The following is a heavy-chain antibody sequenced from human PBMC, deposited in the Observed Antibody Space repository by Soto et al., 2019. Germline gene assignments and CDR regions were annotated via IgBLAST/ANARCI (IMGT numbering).Heavy chain of an antibody. CDR3: AGGIAARPLGY. V-gene: IGHV4-30-2*01. J-gene: IGHJ4*02. D-gene: IGHD6-6*01. Sequence: RQQQGKGLEWIGYIYHSGSTYYNPSLKSRVTISVDRSKNQFSLKLSSVTAADTAVYYCAGGIAARPLGYWGQGTLVTVS. CDR2: IYHSGST.